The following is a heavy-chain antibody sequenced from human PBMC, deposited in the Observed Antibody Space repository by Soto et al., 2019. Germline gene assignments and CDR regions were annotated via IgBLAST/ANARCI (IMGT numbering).Heavy chain of an antibody. J-gene: IGHJ6*02. CDR2: ISYDGSNK. Sequence: QVQLVESGGGVVQSGRSLRLSCVASGFSFSSYAMHWVRQAPGKGLEWVAVISYDGSNKYDADSVKGRFTISRDNSKNTLYLQINSLRAEDTAVYHCAQGRGPSYHGMDVWGQGTTVTVSS. CDR1: GFSFSSYA. V-gene: IGHV3-30-3*02. CDR3: AQGRGPSYHGMDV.